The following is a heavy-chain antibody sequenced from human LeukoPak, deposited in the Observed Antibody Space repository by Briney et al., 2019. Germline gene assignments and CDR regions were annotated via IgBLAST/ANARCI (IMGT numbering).Heavy chain of an antibody. CDR2: ISSSSIYI. J-gene: IGHJ4*02. D-gene: IGHD3-16*02. V-gene: IGHV3-21*01. CDR1: GFTFSTYS. Sequence: GGSLRLSCSASGFTFSTYSMSWVRQAPGKGLEWVSSISSSSIYIYYADSLKGRFTISRDNAKNSLFLQMNSLRAEDTAVYYCATASERDYDYVWGSYRSTFDYWGQGTLVTVSS. CDR3: ATASERDYDYVWGSYRSTFDY.